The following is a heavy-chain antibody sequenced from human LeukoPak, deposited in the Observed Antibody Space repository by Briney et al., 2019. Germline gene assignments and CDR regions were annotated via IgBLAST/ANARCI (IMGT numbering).Heavy chain of an antibody. CDR2: INHSGST. CDR1: GGSFSGYY. D-gene: IGHD1-7*01. CDR3: ASITGTLNIDY. Sequence: PSETLSLTCAVYGGSFSGYYWSWIRQPPGKGLEWIGEINHSGSTNYNPSLKSRVTISVDTSKNQFSLKLSSVTAADTAVYYCASITGTLNIDYWGQGTLVTVSS. V-gene: IGHV4-34*01. J-gene: IGHJ4*02.